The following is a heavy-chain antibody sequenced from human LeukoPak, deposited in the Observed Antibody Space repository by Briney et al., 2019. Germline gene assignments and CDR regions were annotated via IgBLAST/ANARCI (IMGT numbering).Heavy chain of an antibody. J-gene: IGHJ5*02. CDR1: GFTLSTNA. CDR2: ISGSGAST. CDR3: AKHRFGYCSSTSCSWNWFDP. D-gene: IGHD2-2*01. Sequence: PGGSLRLSCLTSGFTLSTNAMSWVRQAPGKGLEWISGISGSGASTYYADSVKGRFTISRDNSKNTLYLQMNSLRAEDTAVYYCAKHRFGYCSSTSCSWNWFDPWGQGTLVTVSS. V-gene: IGHV3-23*01.